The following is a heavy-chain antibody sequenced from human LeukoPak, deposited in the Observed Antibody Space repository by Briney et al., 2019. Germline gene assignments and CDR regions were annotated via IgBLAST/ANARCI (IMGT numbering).Heavy chain of an antibody. V-gene: IGHV4-4*02. CDR2: IHESGST. CDR1: GVSMSSNNW. Sequence: SGTLSLTCAVSGVSMSSNNWWSWVRQPPGKGLEWIGEIHESGSTNYNPSLKSRVTISVDKSKDQFSLKLGSVTAADTAVYYCARHEGFSQKDWGQGTQVTVS. CDR3: ARHEGFSQKD. J-gene: IGHJ4*02.